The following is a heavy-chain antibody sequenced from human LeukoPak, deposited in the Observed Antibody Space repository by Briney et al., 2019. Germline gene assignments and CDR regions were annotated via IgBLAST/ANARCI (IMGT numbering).Heavy chain of an antibody. V-gene: IGHV3-23*01. CDR1: GFTFSSYA. CDR3: AAYSSSWYSFDY. CDR2: ISASDGST. J-gene: IGHJ4*02. Sequence: GGSLRLSCAASGFTFSSYAMSWVRQAPGKGLEWVSAISASDGSTYYADSVKGRFTISRDNSKNTVYLQMNSLRAEDTAVYYCAAYSSSWYSFDYWGQGTLVTVSS. D-gene: IGHD6-13*01.